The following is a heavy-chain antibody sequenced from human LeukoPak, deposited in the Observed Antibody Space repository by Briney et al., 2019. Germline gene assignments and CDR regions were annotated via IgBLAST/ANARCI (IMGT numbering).Heavy chain of an antibody. Sequence: GGSLRLSCAASGLTFSSHWMHWVRQAPGKGLEWVSSIYSAGATHYAESVKGRFTISRDNSKNTLYLQMNSLRAEDMAVYYCARIEWERLGRAFDIWGQGTMVTVSS. CDR1: GLTFSSHW. D-gene: IGHD1-26*01. CDR3: ARIEWERLGRAFDI. V-gene: IGHV3-53*01. CDR2: IYSAGAT. J-gene: IGHJ3*02.